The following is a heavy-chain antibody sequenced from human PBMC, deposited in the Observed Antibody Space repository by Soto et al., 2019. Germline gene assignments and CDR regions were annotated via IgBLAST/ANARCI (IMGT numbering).Heavy chain of an antibody. V-gene: IGHV3-23*01. J-gene: IGHJ4*02. D-gene: IGHD3-16*02. CDR1: GFTFSSYA. CDR3: ATGGHYDYIWGSYRSPYYFDY. CDR2: ISGSGGST. Sequence: LSLTCAASGFTFSSYAMSWVRQAPGKGLEWVSAISGSGGSTYYADSVKGRFTISRDNSKNTLYLQMNSLRAEDTAVYYCATGGHYDYIWGSYRSPYYFDYWGQGTLVTVSS.